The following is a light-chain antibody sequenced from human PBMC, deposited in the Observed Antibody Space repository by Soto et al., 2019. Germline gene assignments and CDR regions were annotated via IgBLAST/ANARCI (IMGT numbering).Light chain of an antibody. V-gene: IGKV3-20*01. CDR1: QSVSSNY. CDR3: QQYGSSGT. Sequence: EIVMTQSPATLSLSPGERASLSCRASQSVSSNYLAWYQQKPGQAPRLLIHGATTRATGIPARFSGSGSGTDFTLTISRLEPEDFAVYYCQQYGSSGTFGQGTKVDIK. J-gene: IGKJ1*01. CDR2: GAT.